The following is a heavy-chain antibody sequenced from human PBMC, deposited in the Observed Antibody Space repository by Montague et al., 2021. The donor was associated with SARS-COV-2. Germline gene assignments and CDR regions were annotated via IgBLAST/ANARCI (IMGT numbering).Heavy chain of an antibody. CDR1: GLTFSSYW. CDR2: IKQDGSEK. D-gene: IGHD6-13*01. V-gene: IGHV3-7*01. CDR3: ARDGIAAAGKYYYYGMDV. J-gene: IGHJ6*02. Sequence: SLRLSCAASGLTFSSYWMSWVRQAPGKGLEWVANIKQDGSEKYYVDSVKGRFTISRDNAKNSLYLQMNSLRAEDTAVYYCARDGIAAAGKYYYYGMDVWGQGTTVTVSS.